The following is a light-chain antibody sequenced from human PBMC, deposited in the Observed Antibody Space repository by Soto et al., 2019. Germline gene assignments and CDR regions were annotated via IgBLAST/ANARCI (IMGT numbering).Light chain of an antibody. CDR2: GTS. J-gene: IGKJ1*01. CDR3: PQYNSYSWT. V-gene: IGKV3-20*01. CDR1: QTVGTNF. Sequence: VLTQSPGTFSLAPGETATLSRRASQTVGTNFLAWYQQKPGQAPRLLMFGTSNRATDIPDRFGGSGSGTEFTLIITSLQPDDSATYYCPQYNSYSWTFGQGTKVDIK.